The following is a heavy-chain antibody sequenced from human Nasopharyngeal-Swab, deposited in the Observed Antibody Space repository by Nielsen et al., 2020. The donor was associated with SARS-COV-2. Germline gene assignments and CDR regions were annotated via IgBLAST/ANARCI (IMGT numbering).Heavy chain of an antibody. V-gene: IGHV4-4*02. CDR1: GGSVSSNDW. Sequence: SETLSLTCAVSGGSVSSNDWWSWVRQSPGKGLECIGEVSHSGSINYNPSLKSRVTLSMDKSKRQFSLRLTSVSAADTAVYFCARGDLVVVPSPILGLGPFFYYFYLDVWGKGTTVIVSS. CDR2: VSHSGSI. J-gene: IGHJ6*03. CDR3: ARGDLVVVPSPILGLGPFFYYFYLDV. D-gene: IGHD2-2*01.